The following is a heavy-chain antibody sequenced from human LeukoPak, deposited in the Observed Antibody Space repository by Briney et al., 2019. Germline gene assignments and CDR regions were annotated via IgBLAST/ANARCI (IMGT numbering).Heavy chain of an antibody. Sequence: PGGSLRLSCAASGFTFSSYSVNWVRQAPGKGLEWVSSISSSSYIYYADSVKGRFTISRDNAKNSLYLQMNSLRAEDTAVYYCARSSLEVGAFDFDYWGQGTLVTVSS. CDR1: GFTFSSYS. D-gene: IGHD1-26*01. CDR2: ISSSSYI. J-gene: IGHJ4*02. CDR3: ARSSLEVGAFDFDY. V-gene: IGHV3-21*01.